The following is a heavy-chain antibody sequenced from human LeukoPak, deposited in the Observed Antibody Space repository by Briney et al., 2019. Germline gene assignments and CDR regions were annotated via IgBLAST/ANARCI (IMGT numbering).Heavy chain of an antibody. CDR1: GYTFTGYY. D-gene: IGHD1-26*01. CDR2: INPNSGGT. J-gene: IGHJ4*02. Sequence: ASVKVSCKASGYTFTGYYMHWLRQAPGQGLERMGWINPNSGGTNYAQKFQGRVTMTRDTSISTAYMELSRLRSDDTAVYYCARDLVGVGATFVDYWGQGTLVTVSS. CDR3: ARDLVGVGATFVDY. V-gene: IGHV1-2*02.